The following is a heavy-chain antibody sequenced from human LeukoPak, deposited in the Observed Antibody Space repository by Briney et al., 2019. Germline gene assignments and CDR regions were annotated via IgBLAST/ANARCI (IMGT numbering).Heavy chain of an antibody. D-gene: IGHD5-18*01. CDR1: GFTFSTFA. CDR2: ISETGRST. CDR3: AKDRGYSYGISEY. V-gene: IGHV3-23*01. Sequence: PGGSLRLSCVASGFTFSTFAMNWVRQAPGKGLEWVSTISETGRSTYYADSVKGQFTTSRDNSKNTLYLQMNSLRAEDTAVYYCAKDRGYSYGISEYWGQGTLVTVSS. J-gene: IGHJ4*02.